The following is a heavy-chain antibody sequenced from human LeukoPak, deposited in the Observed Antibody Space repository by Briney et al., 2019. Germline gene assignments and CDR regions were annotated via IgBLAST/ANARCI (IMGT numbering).Heavy chain of an antibody. D-gene: IGHD3-22*01. V-gene: IGHV4-59*08. CDR1: GGSISSYY. CDR3: ARRYYDSSGYYYVLDV. Sequence: SETLSLTCTVSGGSISSYYWTWIRQPPGKGLEWIGYIYYSGSTNYNPSLKSRVTILVDTSKNQFSLKLSSVTAADTAVYYCARRYYDSSGYYYVLDVWGQGTTVTVSS. J-gene: IGHJ6*02. CDR2: IYYSGST.